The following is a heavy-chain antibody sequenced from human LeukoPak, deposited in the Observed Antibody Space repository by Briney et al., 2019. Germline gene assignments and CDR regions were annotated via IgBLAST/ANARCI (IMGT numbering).Heavy chain of an antibody. Sequence: ASVKVSCRASGYTFTGYYMHWVRQAPGQGPEWMGRINPNSGGTNYAQKFQGRVTMTRDTSISTAYMELSRLRSDDTAVYYCARELGGSGWYTFDYWGQGTLVTVSS. CDR1: GYTFTGYY. D-gene: IGHD6-19*01. CDR2: INPNSGGT. V-gene: IGHV1-2*06. CDR3: ARELGGSGWYTFDY. J-gene: IGHJ4*02.